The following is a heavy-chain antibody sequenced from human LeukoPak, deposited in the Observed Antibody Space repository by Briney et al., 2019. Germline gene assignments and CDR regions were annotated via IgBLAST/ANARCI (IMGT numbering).Heavy chain of an antibody. Sequence: GASVKVSCKASGYTFTGYYMHWVRQAPGQGLEWMGWINPNSGGTNYAQKFQGRVTMTRDTSISTAYMELSRLRSDDTAVYYCARADHSSSWYGGGDYWGQGTLVTVSS. V-gene: IGHV1-2*02. D-gene: IGHD6-13*01. J-gene: IGHJ4*02. CDR2: INPNSGGT. CDR3: ARADHSSSWYGGGDY. CDR1: GYTFTGYY.